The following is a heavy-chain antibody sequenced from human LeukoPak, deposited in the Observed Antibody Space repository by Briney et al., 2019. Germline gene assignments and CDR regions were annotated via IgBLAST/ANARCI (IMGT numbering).Heavy chain of an antibody. V-gene: IGHV3-23*01. CDR2: ISGSGSST. J-gene: IGHJ4*02. CDR3: AKGPQVGSGYHPDY. Sequence: GGSLRLSCAASGFTLSSYAMSWVRQAPGKGLEWVSVISGSGSSTYYADSVKGRFTISRDNSKNTLYVQMNSLRVEDTAVYYCAKGPQVGSGYHPDYWGQGTLVTVSS. D-gene: IGHD3-22*01. CDR1: GFTLSSYA.